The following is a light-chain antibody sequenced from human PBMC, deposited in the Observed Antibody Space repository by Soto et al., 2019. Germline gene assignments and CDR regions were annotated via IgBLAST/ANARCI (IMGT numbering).Light chain of an antibody. CDR2: AAS. V-gene: IGKV1-17*01. J-gene: IGKJ1*01. CDR1: QGIRNN. Sequence: DIQMTQFPSSLSAFVGDSVTITCRASQGIRNNLGWYHQKPGKAPKRLIYAASSLQSGVPSRFSGSGSGTEYTLAISSLQPEDSATFYCLQHSTYPLTFGQGTKVEIK. CDR3: LQHSTYPLT.